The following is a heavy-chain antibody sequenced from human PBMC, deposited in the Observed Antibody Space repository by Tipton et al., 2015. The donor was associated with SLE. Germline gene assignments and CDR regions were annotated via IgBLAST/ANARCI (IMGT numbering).Heavy chain of an antibody. CDR1: GGSISTNY. D-gene: IGHD2-21*01. CDR3: AKWSVVASGQPFGH. J-gene: IGHJ4*02. V-gene: IGHV4-59*01. CDR2: SYSGGST. Sequence: LRLSCTVAGGSISTNYWTWIRQPPGKRLEWMGYSYSGGSTNYNPALESRVFISVDTSKSQFSLHLTSVTAADTAVYYCAKWSVVASGQPFGHWGQGILVTVSS.